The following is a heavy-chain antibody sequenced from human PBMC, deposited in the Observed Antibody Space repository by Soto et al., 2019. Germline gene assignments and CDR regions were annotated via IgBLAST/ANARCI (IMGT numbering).Heavy chain of an antibody. CDR1: GYTFSSYG. CDR2: ISGDNGNT. Sequence: QVQLEQSGAEVKKPGASVKVSCKASGYTFSSYGISWVRQAPGQGLEWMGWISGDNGNTNYELKFQDRVTMTTDTSXXSGYLEMRSLRSEATAVYYCAGGGIGVYDYEGMDVWGQGTTVTVSS. J-gene: IGHJ6*02. V-gene: IGHV1-18*01. D-gene: IGHD6-19*01. CDR3: AGGGIGVYDYEGMDV.